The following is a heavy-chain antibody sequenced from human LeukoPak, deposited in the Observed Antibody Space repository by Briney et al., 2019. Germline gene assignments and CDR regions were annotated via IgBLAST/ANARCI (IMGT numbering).Heavy chain of an antibody. Sequence: SGGSLRLSCAASGFTFSSYVMHWVRQAPGKGLEWVSGIRTTGDTYYPDSVKGRIIISRENGKNSLYLQMNSLKAGDTAVYYCARGAGLHWYFDLWGRGTLVTVSS. CDR3: ARGAGLHWYFDL. V-gene: IGHV3-13*01. D-gene: IGHD2-21*01. J-gene: IGHJ2*01. CDR2: IRTTGDT. CDR1: GFTFSSYV.